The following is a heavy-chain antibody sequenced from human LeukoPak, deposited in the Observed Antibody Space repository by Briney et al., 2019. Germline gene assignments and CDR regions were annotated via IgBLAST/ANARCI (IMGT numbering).Heavy chain of an antibody. CDR1: GFTFSSYG. CDR2: ISYDGSNK. Sequence: GGSLRLSCAASGFTFSSYGMHWVRQAPGKGLEWVAVISYDGSNKYYADSVKGRFTISRDSSKNTLYLQMNSLRAEDTAVYYCAKSTDWFDPWGQGTLVTVSS. J-gene: IGHJ5*02. D-gene: IGHD2-8*02. V-gene: IGHV3-30*18. CDR3: AKSTDWFDP.